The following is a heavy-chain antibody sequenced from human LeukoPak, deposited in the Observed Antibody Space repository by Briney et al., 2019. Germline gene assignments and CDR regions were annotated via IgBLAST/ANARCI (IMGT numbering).Heavy chain of an antibody. D-gene: IGHD2-15*01. CDR2: ISSSSSTI. CDR3: ARGDSSIDY. CDR1: GFTFSSYS. J-gene: IGHJ4*02. Sequence: GGSLRLSCAASGFTFSSYSMNWVRQAPGKGLEWVSYISSSSSTIYYADSVKGRFTISRDDAKNSLYLQMNSLRAEGTAVYYCARGDSSIDYWGQGTLVTVSS. V-gene: IGHV3-48*04.